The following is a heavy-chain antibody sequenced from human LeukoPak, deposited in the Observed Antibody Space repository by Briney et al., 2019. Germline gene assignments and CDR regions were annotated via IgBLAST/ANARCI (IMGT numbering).Heavy chain of an antibody. CDR3: ARDQPNYDILTGYYPFDY. CDR2: ISSSSSYI. V-gene: IGHV3-21*01. CDR1: GFTFNNYN. J-gene: IGHJ4*02. Sequence: GGSLRLSCAASGFTFNNYNMNWVRQAPGKGLEWVSSISSSSSYIYYADSVKGRFTISRDNAKNSLSLQMNSLRAEDTAVYYCARDQPNYDILTGYYPFDYWGQGTLVTVSS. D-gene: IGHD3-9*01.